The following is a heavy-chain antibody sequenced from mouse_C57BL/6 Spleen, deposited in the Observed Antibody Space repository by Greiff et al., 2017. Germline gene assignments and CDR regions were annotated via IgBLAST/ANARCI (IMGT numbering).Heavy chain of an antibody. CDR2: IHPSDSDT. D-gene: IGHD3-2*02. J-gene: IGHJ4*01. Sequence: QVQLQQPGAELVKPGASVKVSCKASGYTFTSYWMHWVKQRPGQGLEGIGRIHPSDSDTNSNQKFKGKATLTVDKSSSTAYMQLSSLTSEDSAVYYCAIRQLRGAMDYWGQGTSVTVSS. CDR1: GYTFTSYW. CDR3: AIRQLRGAMDY. V-gene: IGHV1-74*01.